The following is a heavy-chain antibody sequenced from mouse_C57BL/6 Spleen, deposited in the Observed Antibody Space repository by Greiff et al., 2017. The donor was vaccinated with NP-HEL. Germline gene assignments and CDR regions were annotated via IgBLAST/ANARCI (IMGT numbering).Heavy chain of an antibody. J-gene: IGHJ2*01. V-gene: IGHV1-59*01. CDR3: ARSGTTVVAYYFDY. CDR2: IDPSDSYT. CDR1: GYTFTSYW. D-gene: IGHD1-1*01. Sequence: QVQLKQPGAELVRPGTSVKLSCKASGYTFTSYWMHWVKQRPGQGLEWIGVIDPSDSYTNYNQKFKGKATLTVDTSSSTAYMQLSSLTSEDSAVYYCARSGTTVVAYYFDYWGQGTTLTVSS.